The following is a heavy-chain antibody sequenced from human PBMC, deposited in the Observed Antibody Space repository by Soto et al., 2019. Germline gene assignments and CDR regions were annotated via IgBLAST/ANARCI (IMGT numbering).Heavy chain of an antibody. V-gene: IGHV1-18*01. Sequence: GASVKVSCKASGYTFTSYGISWVRQAPGQGLEWMGWISAYNGNTNYAQKLQGRVTMTTDTSTSTAYMELRSLRSGDTAVYYCARDWDIVVVVAANRNTHFDYWGQGTLVTVSS. D-gene: IGHD2-15*01. CDR3: ARDWDIVVVVAANRNTHFDY. J-gene: IGHJ4*02. CDR1: GYTFTSYG. CDR2: ISAYNGNT.